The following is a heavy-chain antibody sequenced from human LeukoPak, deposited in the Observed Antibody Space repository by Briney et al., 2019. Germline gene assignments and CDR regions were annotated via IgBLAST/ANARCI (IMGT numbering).Heavy chain of an antibody. V-gene: IGHV4-59*12. Sequence: SETLSLTCIVSGGSISSYYWSWIRQPPGKGLEWIGYISYSGSTNYNPSLKSRVTISVDTSKNQFSLKLSSVTAADTAVYYCVRGHYYYGSGSSAHDYWGQGTLVTVSS. D-gene: IGHD3-10*01. CDR3: VRGHYYYGSGSSAHDY. CDR2: ISYSGST. CDR1: GGSISSYY. J-gene: IGHJ4*02.